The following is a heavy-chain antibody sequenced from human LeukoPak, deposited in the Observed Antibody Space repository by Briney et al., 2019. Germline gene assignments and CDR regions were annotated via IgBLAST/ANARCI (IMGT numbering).Heavy chain of an antibody. Sequence: SVKVSCKASGGTFSSYAISWVRQAPGQGLEWMGRIIPILGIANYAQKFQGRVTITADKSTSTAYMELSSLRSEDTAVYYCARTGHCSGGSCFDYWGQGTLVTVSS. J-gene: IGHJ4*02. CDR2: IIPILGIA. CDR1: GGTFSSYA. V-gene: IGHV1-69*04. CDR3: ARTGHCSGGSCFDY. D-gene: IGHD2-15*01.